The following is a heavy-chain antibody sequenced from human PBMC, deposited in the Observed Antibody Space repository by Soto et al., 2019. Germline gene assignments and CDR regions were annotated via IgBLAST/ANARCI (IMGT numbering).Heavy chain of an antibody. Sequence: QVQLVQSGAEVKKPGPSVKVSCKASGGTFSSYTISWVRQAPGQGLEWMGRIIPVLGIANYAQKFQGRVTITADKPTSTAYMELSSLRSEDTAVYYCARDSPPMAGGHDSWGQGTLVTVSS. V-gene: IGHV1-69*08. CDR2: IIPVLGIA. CDR1: GGTFSSYT. D-gene: IGHD1-26*01. CDR3: ARDSPPMAGGHDS. J-gene: IGHJ4*02.